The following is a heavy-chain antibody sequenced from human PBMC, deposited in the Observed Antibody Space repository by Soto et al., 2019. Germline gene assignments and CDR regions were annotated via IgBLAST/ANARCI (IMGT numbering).Heavy chain of an antibody. CDR2: IGTAGDT. D-gene: IGHD7-27*01. CDR1: GFTFSGFD. V-gene: IGHV3-13*01. Sequence: GGSLRLSCEASGFTFSGFDMHWVRQPTGKGLEWVSSIGTAGDTYYAVSVKGRFTISRDNAKNSLSLQMNSLRAGDMSVYFCAKSQQILTHSFDSWGQGPQVTLSS. J-gene: IGHJ4*02. CDR3: AKSQQILTHSFDS.